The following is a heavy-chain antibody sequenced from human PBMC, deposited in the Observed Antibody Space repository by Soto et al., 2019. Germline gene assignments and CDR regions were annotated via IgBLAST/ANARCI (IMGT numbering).Heavy chain of an antibody. V-gene: IGHV4-59*08. D-gene: IGHD3-3*01. CDR2: IYYSGST. CDR1: GGSISSYY. CDR3: ARQGLGDFWSGYYYYYYMDV. J-gene: IGHJ6*03. Sequence: QVQLQESGPGLVKPSETLSLTCTVSGGSISSYYWSWIRQPPGKGLEWIGYIYYSGSTNYNPSLKSRVTISVDTSKNQFSLKLSSVTAADAAVYYCARQGLGDFWSGYYYYYYMDVWGKGTTVTVSS.